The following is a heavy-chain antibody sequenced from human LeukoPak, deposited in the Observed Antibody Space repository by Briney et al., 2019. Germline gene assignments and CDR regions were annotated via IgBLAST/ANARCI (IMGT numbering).Heavy chain of an antibody. CDR2: IYDSGST. CDR1: GGSISGHY. Sequence: SQTLSLTCTVSGGSISGHYWSWIRQPPGKRLEWIGYIYDSGSTNYNPSLKGRVTISVDTSKNQFSLKLSSVTAADTAVYYCARRDEYSSSPDYWGQGTLVTVSS. D-gene: IGHD6-13*01. J-gene: IGHJ4*02. V-gene: IGHV4-59*08. CDR3: ARRDEYSSSPDY.